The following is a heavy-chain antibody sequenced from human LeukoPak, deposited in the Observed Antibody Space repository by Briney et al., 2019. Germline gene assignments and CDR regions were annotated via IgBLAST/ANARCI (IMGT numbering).Heavy chain of an antibody. CDR1: RFTFSSYW. Sequence: GGSLRLSCAASRFTFSSYWMHWVRQAPGKRLVWVSRVNSDGRSTSYADSVKGRFTISRDNAKNTLFLQMNSLRAEDTALYFCATGSGWYHYFDYWGLGTLVTVSS. CDR2: VNSDGRST. V-gene: IGHV3-74*01. CDR3: ATGSGWYHYFDY. D-gene: IGHD6-19*01. J-gene: IGHJ4*02.